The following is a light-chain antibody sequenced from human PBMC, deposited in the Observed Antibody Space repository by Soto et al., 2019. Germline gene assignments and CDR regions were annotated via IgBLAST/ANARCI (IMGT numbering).Light chain of an antibody. CDR1: SSDVGNYLL. V-gene: IGLV2-23*01. J-gene: IGLJ3*02. CDR3: FSYAGGSSWV. Sequence: QSALTQPASVSGSPGQSISISCTGSSSDVGNYLLVSWYQQHPGKAPKLIIYEGSKRPSGISNRFSGSKSGNAASLTISGLQAEDEADYYCFSYAGGSSWVFGGGTKLTVL. CDR2: EGS.